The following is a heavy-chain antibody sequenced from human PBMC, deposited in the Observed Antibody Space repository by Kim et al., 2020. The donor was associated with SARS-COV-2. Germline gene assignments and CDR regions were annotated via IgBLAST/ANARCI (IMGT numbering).Heavy chain of an antibody. CDR1: GGSISSYY. Sequence: SETLSLTCTVSGGSISSYYWSWIRQPPGKGLEWIGYIYYSGSTNYNPSLKSRVTISVDTSKNQFSLKLSSVTAADTAVYYCARDVGYSSRLAAFDIWGQGTIVTVSS. CDR2: IYYSGST. CDR3: ARDVGYSSRLAAFDI. V-gene: IGHV4-59*01. D-gene: IGHD6-13*01. J-gene: IGHJ3*02.